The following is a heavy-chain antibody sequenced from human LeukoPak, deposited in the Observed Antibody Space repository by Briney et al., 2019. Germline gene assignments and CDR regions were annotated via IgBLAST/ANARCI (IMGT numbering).Heavy chain of an antibody. CDR2: ISSSGSTI. J-gene: IGHJ5*02. D-gene: IGHD2-2*01. CDR3: ARLYCSSTRCPVGP. CDR1: GFTFSSYE. V-gene: IGHV3-48*03. Sequence: PGGSLRLSCAASGFTFSSYEMNWVRQAPGKGLEWVSDISSSGSTIYYADSVKGRFTISRDNAKNSLYLQMNSLRAEDTAVYYGARLYCSSTRCPVGPWGQGTLVTVSA.